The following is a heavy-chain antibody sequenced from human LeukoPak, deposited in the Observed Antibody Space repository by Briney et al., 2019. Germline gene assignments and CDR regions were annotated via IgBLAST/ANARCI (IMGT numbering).Heavy chain of an antibody. CDR2: ISGSGGST. D-gene: IGHD3-22*01. Sequence: GGSLRLSCAASGFTFSSYAMSWVRQAPGKGLEWVSAISGSGGSTYYADSVKGRFTISRDNSKNTLYLQMNSLRAEDTAVYYCAKDYPHPYYYDSSGVPGGYWGQGTLVTVSS. CDR3: AKDYPHPYYYDSSGVPGGY. CDR1: GFTFSSYA. J-gene: IGHJ4*02. V-gene: IGHV3-23*01.